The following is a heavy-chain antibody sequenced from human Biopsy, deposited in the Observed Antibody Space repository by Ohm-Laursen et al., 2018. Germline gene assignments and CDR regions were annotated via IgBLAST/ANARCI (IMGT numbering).Heavy chain of an antibody. CDR2: VYYTGST. Sequence: SDTLSLTCIVSGDSISSCYWSWIRQPPGKGLEWIGYVYYTGSTNYNPSLKSRVTISVDTSKNHFSLKLTSVTAADTAVYYCARESALAGDFDSWGQGTLVTVSS. D-gene: IGHD6-19*01. CDR3: ARESALAGDFDS. V-gene: IGHV4-59*01. CDR1: GDSISSCY. J-gene: IGHJ4*02.